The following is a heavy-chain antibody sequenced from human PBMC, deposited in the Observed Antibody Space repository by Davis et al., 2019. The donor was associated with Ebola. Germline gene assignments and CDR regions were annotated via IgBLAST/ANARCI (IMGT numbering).Heavy chain of an antibody. CDR2: IIPILGIA. V-gene: IGHV1-69*04. CDR3: AREGEQQLVTVDWFDP. D-gene: IGHD6-13*01. CDR1: GYTFTSYY. Sequence: SVKVSCKASGYTFTSYYMHWVRQAPGQGLEWMGRIIPILGIANYAQKFQGRVTITADKSTSTAYMELSSLRSEDTAVYYCAREGEQQLVTVDWFDPWGQGTLVTVSS. J-gene: IGHJ5*02.